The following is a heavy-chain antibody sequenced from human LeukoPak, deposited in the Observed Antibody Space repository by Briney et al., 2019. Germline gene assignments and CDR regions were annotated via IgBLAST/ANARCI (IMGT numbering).Heavy chain of an antibody. CDR3: ARMTTVQDDY. V-gene: IGHV3-48*01. D-gene: IGHD4-11*01. CDR1: GFTFGSYS. J-gene: IGHJ4*02. CDR2: ISSSSTI. Sequence: GGSLRLSCAASGFTFGSYSMNWVRQAPGKGLEWVSYISSSSTIYYADSVKGRFTISRDNAKNSLYLQMNSLRAEDTAVYYCARMTTVQDDYWGQGTLVTVSS.